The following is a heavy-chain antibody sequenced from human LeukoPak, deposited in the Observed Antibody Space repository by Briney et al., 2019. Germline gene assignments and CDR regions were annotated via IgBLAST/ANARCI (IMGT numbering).Heavy chain of an antibody. V-gene: IGHV3-53*05. D-gene: IGHD6-19*01. Sequence: HPGGSLRLSCAASGFTVSSNYMSWVRQAPGKGLEWVSVIYSGGSTYYADSVKGRFTISRDNSKNTLYLQMNSLRAEDTAVYYCATKRGIAVAGSLQHWGQGTLVTVSS. CDR1: GFTVSSNY. CDR3: ATKRGIAVAGSLQH. J-gene: IGHJ1*01. CDR2: IYSGGST.